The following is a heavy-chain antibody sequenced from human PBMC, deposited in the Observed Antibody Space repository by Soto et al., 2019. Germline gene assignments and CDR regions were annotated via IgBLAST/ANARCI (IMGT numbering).Heavy chain of an antibody. CDR3: AHRPFNSAWPDTYDI. CDR2: IYWDDDK. D-gene: IGHD5-18*01. J-gene: IGHJ3*02. CDR1: GFSLSARGEG. V-gene: IGHV2-5*02. Sequence: QITLKESGPTLVKPTETLTLTCTFSGFSLSARGEGVGWIRQPPGKALEWLAIIYWDDDKRYSPSLRTTFTINKDTPKNQVVLTRTNMDTVDTATYFCAHRPFNSAWPDTYDIWGPGTMVTVSS.